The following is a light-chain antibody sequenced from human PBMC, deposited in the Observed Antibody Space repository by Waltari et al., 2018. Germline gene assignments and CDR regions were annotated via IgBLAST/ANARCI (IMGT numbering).Light chain of an antibody. V-gene: IGLV3-9*01. Sequence: SYELTQPLSVSVALGQTATITCGGNKSGSKNVHWYQQSSGQAPVLVIYRDNNRPSGIPDRFSGSNSGNTATLTISRAQVGDEADYYCQVWDNSVVVFGGGTKLTVL. CDR2: RDN. CDR3: QVWDNSVVV. J-gene: IGLJ3*02. CDR1: KSGSKN.